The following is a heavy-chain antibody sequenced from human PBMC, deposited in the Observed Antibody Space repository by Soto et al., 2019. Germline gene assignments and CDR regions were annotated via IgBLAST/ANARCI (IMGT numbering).Heavy chain of an antibody. V-gene: IGHV3-23*01. J-gene: IGHJ4*02. CDR1: GFTFSSYA. D-gene: IGHD6-19*01. Sequence: PGGSLRLSCAASGFTFSSYAMSWVRQAPGKGLEWVSAISGSGGSTYYADSVKGRFTISRDNSKNTLYLQMNSLRAEDTAVYYCAKDRRKAGTAGEIAVAGTFDYWGQGTLVTVSS. CDR3: AKDRRKAGTAGEIAVAGTFDY. CDR2: ISGSGGST.